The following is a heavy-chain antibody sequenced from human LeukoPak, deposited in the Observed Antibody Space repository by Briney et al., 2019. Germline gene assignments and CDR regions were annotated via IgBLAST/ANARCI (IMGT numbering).Heavy chain of an antibody. Sequence: PSETLSLTCTVSGGSISSYYWSWIRQPAGKGLEWIGRIYTSGSTNYNPSLKSRVTMSVDTSKNQFSLKLSSVTAADTAVYHCAGTEQPTKQLVYRVDYWGRGTLVTVSS. CDR2: IYTSGST. D-gene: IGHD6-6*01. CDR3: AGTEQPTKQLVYRVDY. J-gene: IGHJ4*02. V-gene: IGHV4-4*07. CDR1: GGSISSYY.